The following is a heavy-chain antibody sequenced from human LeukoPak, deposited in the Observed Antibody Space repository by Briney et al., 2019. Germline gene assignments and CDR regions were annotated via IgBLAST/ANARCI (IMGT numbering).Heavy chain of an antibody. D-gene: IGHD3-10*01. J-gene: IGHJ4*02. Sequence: ASVKVSCKASGYTFTSYGISWVRQAPGQGLEWMGWISAYNGNTNYAQKLQGRVTMTTDTSTSTAYMELRSLRSDDTAVYYCARDDMVRGVIIIDYWGQGTLVTVSS. CDR2: ISAYNGNT. CDR3: ARDDMVRGVIIIDY. CDR1: GYTFTSYG. V-gene: IGHV1-18*01.